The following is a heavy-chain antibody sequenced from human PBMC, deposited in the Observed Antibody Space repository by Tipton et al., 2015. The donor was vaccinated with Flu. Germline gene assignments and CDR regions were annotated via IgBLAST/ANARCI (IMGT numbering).Heavy chain of an antibody. CDR3: ARGDYVWGSYRYGSGFDY. V-gene: IGHV3-11*04. D-gene: IGHD3-16*02. J-gene: IGHJ4*02. Sequence: GSLRLSCAASGFTFSDYYMSWIRQAPGKGLEWVSYISSSGSTIYYADSVKGRFTISRDNAKNSLYLQMNSLRAEDTAVYYCARGDYVWGSYRYGSGFDYWGQGTLVTVSS. CDR2: ISSSGSTI. CDR1: GFTFSDYY.